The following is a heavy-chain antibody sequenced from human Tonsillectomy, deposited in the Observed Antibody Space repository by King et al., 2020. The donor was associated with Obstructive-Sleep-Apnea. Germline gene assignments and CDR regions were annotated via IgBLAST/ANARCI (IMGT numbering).Heavy chain of an antibody. CDR1: GFTFSIYN. CDR2: ISSSGSTI. V-gene: IGHV3-48*04. J-gene: IGHJ4*02. Sequence: VQLVESGGGLIQPGGSLRLSCVASGFTFSIYNMDWVRQAPGKGLEWISYISSSGSTIHYADSVRGRFTISRDDSKNSLYLQMSNLRVEATAVYYCARGGDGYPDYWGQGTLVTVSS. D-gene: IGHD3-22*01. CDR3: ARGGDGYPDY.